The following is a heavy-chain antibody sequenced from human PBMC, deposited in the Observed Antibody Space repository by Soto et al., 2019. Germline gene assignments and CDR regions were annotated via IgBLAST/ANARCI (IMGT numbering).Heavy chain of an antibody. CDR3: AKERPNYDFWRRNYYFDY. CDR2: ISYDGSNK. D-gene: IGHD3-3*01. J-gene: IGHJ4*02. CDR1: GFTFSSYG. Sequence: SLRLSCAASGFTFSSYGMHWVRQAPGKGLEWVAVISYDGSNKYYADSVKGRFTISRDNSKNTLYLQMNSLRAEDTAVYYCAKERPNYDFWRRNYYFDYWGQGTLVTVSS. V-gene: IGHV3-30*18.